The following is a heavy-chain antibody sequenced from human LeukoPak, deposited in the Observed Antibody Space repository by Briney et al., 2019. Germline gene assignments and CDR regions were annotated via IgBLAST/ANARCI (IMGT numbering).Heavy chain of an antibody. CDR2: IKPTGGGT. CDR1: GYTFFTYG. D-gene: IGHD1-26*01. J-gene: IGHJ4*02. V-gene: IGHV1-46*01. Sequence: ASVEVSCKASGYTFFTYGVTWVRQAPGQGLEWMGLIKPTGGGTIYAEKFQGRVTMTRDTSASTVYMELGSLTSEDTAVYYCARGDSGSYYYWGQGTLVTVSS. CDR3: ARGDSGSYYY.